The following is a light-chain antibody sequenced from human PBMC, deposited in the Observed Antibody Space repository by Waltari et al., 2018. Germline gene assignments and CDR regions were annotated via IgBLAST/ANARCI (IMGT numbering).Light chain of an antibody. CDR3: QNHERLPAV. CDR1: QSISRY. V-gene: IGKV3-20*01. Sequence: EIMLTQAPDTLSLSPVERATLSCRASQSISRYLVWYQQKPGQAPRLLIYQSSIRATGIPDRFSGSGYGTDFSLTISKLEPEDFAVYYCQNHERLPAVFGQRTKVEIK. CDR2: QSS. J-gene: IGKJ1*01.